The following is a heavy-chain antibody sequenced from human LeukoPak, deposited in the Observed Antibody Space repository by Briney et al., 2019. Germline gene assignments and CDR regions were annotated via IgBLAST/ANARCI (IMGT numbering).Heavy chain of an antibody. CDR2: SYYSGST. J-gene: IGHJ6*03. Sequence: SETLSLTCTVSGGSISSSSYYWGWIRQPPGKGLEWIGSSYYSGSTYYNPSLKSRVTISVDTSKNQFSLKLSSVTAADTAVYYCARVWGSSSKVFYYYYYMDVWGKGTTVTVSS. CDR1: GGSISSSSYY. D-gene: IGHD6-6*01. V-gene: IGHV4-39*07. CDR3: ARVWGSSSKVFYYYYYMDV.